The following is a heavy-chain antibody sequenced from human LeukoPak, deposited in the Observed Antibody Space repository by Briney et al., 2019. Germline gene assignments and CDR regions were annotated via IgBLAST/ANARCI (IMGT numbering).Heavy chain of an antibody. Sequence: SQTLSLTCTVSGGSISSGGYYWSWNRQHPGKGLEWIGYIYYSGSTYYNPSLKSRVTISVDTSKNQFSLKLSSVTAADTAVYYCARARIGYCSSTSCYAGGLEYYFDYWGQGTLVTVSS. CDR1: GGSISSGGYY. V-gene: IGHV4-31*03. D-gene: IGHD2-2*01. CDR2: IYYSGST. J-gene: IGHJ4*02. CDR3: ARARIGYCSSTSCYAGGLEYYFDY.